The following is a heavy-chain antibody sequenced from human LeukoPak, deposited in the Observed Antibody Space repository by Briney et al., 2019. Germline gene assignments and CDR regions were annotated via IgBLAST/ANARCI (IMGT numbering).Heavy chain of an antibody. D-gene: IGHD6-19*01. CDR2: INHSGST. CDR3: ARDFRVYAVAGKSAFDI. CDR1: GGSFSGYY. J-gene: IGHJ3*02. V-gene: IGHV4-34*01. Sequence: SETLSLTCAVYGGSFSGYYWSWIRQPPGKGLEWMGEINHSGSTNYNPSLKSRVTISVDTSKNQFPLKLSSVTAADTAVYYCARDFRVYAVAGKSAFDIWGQGTMVTVSS.